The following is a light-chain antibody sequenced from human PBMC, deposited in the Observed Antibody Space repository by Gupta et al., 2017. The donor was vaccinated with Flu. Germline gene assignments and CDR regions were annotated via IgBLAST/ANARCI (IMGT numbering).Light chain of an antibody. J-gene: IGKJ3*01. CDR1: QSVSSY. Sequence: EIVSTHSPATLSLSPGERATLSFRASQSVSSYLAWYQQKPGQAPRLLIYDASNRDTGITARFSGSGSGTGVTLTISIRELEDFAVYYCQQHSNWPFFTFGHGTKVDIK. V-gene: IGKV3-11*01. CDR2: DAS. CDR3: QQHSNWPFFT.